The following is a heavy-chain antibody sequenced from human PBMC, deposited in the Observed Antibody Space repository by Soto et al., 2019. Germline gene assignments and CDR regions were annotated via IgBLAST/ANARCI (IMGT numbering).Heavy chain of an antibody. J-gene: IGHJ4*02. CDR3: ARDSSRHDYGDPNYEIDY. Sequence: QVQLVESGGGVVQPGRSLRLSCAASGFTFSSYAMHWVRQAPGKGLEWVAVISYDGSNKYYADSVKGRFTISRDNSKNTLYLQMNSLRAEDTAVYYCARDSSRHDYGDPNYEIDYWGQGTLVTVSS. V-gene: IGHV3-30-3*01. CDR1: GFTFSSYA. CDR2: ISYDGSNK. D-gene: IGHD4-17*01.